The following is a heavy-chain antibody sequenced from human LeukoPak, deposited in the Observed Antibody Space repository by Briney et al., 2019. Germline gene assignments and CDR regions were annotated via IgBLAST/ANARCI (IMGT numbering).Heavy chain of an antibody. CDR1: GFIFSSYS. CDR2: ISSSSSPI. Sequence: GGSLRLSCVASGFIFSSYSMNWVRQAPGKGLEWVSYISSSSSPIYYADSVKGRFTISRDNARNSLYLQMNSLRAEDTAVYYCARDHHRRLYDSQARDTFDIWGQGTMVTVSS. V-gene: IGHV3-48*01. J-gene: IGHJ3*02. D-gene: IGHD3-22*01. CDR3: ARDHHRRLYDSQARDTFDI.